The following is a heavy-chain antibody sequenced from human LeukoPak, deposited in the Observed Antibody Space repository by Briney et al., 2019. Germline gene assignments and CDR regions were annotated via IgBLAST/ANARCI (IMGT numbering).Heavy chain of an antibody. CDR3: AKWDNRVAGNFDY. V-gene: IGHV3-23*01. CDR2: ISGSGGST. J-gene: IGHJ4*02. Sequence: GGSLRLSCAASGFTVSSNYMSWVRQAPGKGLEWVSVISGSGGSTYYADSVKGRFTISRDNSKNTLYLQMNSLRAEDTAVYYCAKWDNRVAGNFDYWGQGTLVTVSS. CDR1: GFTVSSNY. D-gene: IGHD6-19*01.